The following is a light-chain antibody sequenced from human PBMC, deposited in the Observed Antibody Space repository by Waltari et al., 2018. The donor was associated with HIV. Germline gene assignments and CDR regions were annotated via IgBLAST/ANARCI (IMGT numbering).Light chain of an antibody. CDR3: QQSYITPWT. V-gene: IGKV1-39*01. J-gene: IGKJ1*01. CDR2: HST. Sequence: DIQMTQSPSSLSASVGDRVTITCRASQTINTFLNWYQQQPGKAPTVLIYHSTSLERGVPGRFRGSGSGTDFTLDIIGLEAEDFATYFCQQSYITPWTFGQGTKIEI. CDR1: QTINTF.